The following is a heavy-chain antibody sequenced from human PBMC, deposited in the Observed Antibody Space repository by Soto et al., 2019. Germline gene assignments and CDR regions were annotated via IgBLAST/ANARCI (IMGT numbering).Heavy chain of an antibody. CDR2: IKSNSGGT. Sequence: ASVKVSCKASRYSLIDYYIHWVRQAPGQGLDWMGWIKSNSGGTKYSQKNQGRVTMTRDTSLSTVYMELSRLTSDDTAVYYCARLPSTSAFITIFGVVIPDYYYGMDVWGQGTTVTVSS. CDR1: RYSLIDYY. CDR3: ARLPSTSAFITIFGVVIPDYYYGMDV. V-gene: IGHV1-2*02. J-gene: IGHJ6*02. D-gene: IGHD3-3*01.